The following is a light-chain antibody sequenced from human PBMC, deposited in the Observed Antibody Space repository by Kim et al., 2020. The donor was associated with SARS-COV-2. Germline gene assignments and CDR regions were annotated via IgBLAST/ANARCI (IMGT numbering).Light chain of an antibody. V-gene: IGLV3-19*01. CDR2: GKN. CDR3: NSRDSSGNHLV. CDR1: SLRSYY. Sequence: ALGQTVRITCQGDSLRSYYASWYQQKPGQAPVLVIYGKNNRLSGIPDRFSGSSSGNTASLTITGAQAEDEADYYCNSRDSSGNHLVFGGGTQLTVL. J-gene: IGLJ2*01.